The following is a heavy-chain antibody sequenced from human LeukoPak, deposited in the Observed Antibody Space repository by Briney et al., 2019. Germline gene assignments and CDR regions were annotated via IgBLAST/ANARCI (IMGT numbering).Heavy chain of an antibody. CDR1: GGSISSYY. CDR3: AREPHSMKYYYGSGSLAGILDV. D-gene: IGHD3-10*01. V-gene: IGHV4-59*01. J-gene: IGHJ6*04. CDR2: IYYSGST. Sequence: PSETLSLTCTVSGGSISSYYWSWIRQPPGKGLEWIGYIYYSGSTNYNPSLKSRVTISVDTSKNQFSLKLSSVTAADTAVYYCAREPHSMKYYYGSGSLAGILDVWGKGTTVTVSS.